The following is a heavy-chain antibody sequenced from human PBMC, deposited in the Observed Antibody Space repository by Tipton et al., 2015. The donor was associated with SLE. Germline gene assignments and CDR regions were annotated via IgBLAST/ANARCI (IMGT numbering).Heavy chain of an antibody. V-gene: IGHV4-31*03. J-gene: IGHJ6*03. CDR3: ARVGRAYYEQRYYSMDV. D-gene: IGHD1/OR15-1a*01. Sequence: TLSLTCTVSGGSISNGCYHWSWIRPHPGKGLGWIGYIYYSGRTHHNPSLRSRVSISIHTSKKQFSLKLSSVTAADTAVYYCARVGRAYYEQRYYSMDVWGKGTTVTVSS. CDR1: GGSISNGCYH. CDR2: IYYSGRT.